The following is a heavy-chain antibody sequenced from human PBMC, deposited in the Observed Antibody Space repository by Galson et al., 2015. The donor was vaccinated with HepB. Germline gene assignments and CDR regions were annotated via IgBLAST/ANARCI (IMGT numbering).Heavy chain of an antibody. CDR1: AASISSSSYY. D-gene: IGHD5-18*01. CDR2: IYYSGSP. J-gene: IGHJ2*01. V-gene: IGHV4-39*01. Sequence: SETLSLTCTVSAASISSSSYYWGWIRQPPGKGLEWIVSIYYSGSPYDNPSLKRRVTISVDTSKNQFSLKLSSVTAADTAVYYCARQQLRRESWYSDLWGRGTLVTVSS. CDR3: ARQQLRRESWYSDL.